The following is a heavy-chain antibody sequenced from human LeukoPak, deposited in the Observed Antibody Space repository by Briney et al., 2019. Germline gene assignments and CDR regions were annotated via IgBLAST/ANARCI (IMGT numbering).Heavy chain of an antibody. CDR1: GFTFSSYA. J-gene: IGHJ4*02. CDR3: AKSYRGQPLLPHY. V-gene: IGHV3-23*01. CDR2: ISGSGGST. D-gene: IGHD2-21*02. Sequence: GRSLRLSCAASGFTFSSYAMSWVRQAPGKGLEWVSAISGSGGSTYYADSVKGRFTISRDNSKNTLYLQMNSLRAEDTAVYYCAKSYRGQPLLPHYWGQGTLVTVSS.